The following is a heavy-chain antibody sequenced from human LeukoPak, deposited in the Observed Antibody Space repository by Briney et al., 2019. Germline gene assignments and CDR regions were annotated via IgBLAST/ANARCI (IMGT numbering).Heavy chain of an antibody. Sequence: PGGSLRLPCETSGFTFSANWMHWVRRAPGKGLMWVARIDPAGSSTMYADSVKGRFTISRDNANNTLYLQMNGLTAADTAFYYCAKVRGVGTHIWLLPWDLWGQGTLVTVSS. CDR3: AKVRGVGTHIWLLPWDL. V-gene: IGHV3-74*03. J-gene: IGHJ1*01. CDR1: GFTFSANW. CDR2: IDPAGSST. D-gene: IGHD2-21*02.